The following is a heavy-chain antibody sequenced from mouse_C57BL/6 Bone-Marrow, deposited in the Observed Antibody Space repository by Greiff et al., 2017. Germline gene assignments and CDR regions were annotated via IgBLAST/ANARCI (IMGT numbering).Heavy chain of an antibody. Sequence: EVHLVESGGDLVKPGGSLKLSCAASGFTFSSYGMSWVRQTPDKRLEWVATISSGGSYTYYPDSVKGRFTISRDNAKNTLYLQMSSLKSEDTAMYYCARHALYYGRYFDVWGTGTTVTVSS. V-gene: IGHV5-6*01. CDR1: GFTFSSYG. J-gene: IGHJ1*03. CDR2: ISSGGSYT. CDR3: ARHALYYGRYFDV. D-gene: IGHD2-1*01.